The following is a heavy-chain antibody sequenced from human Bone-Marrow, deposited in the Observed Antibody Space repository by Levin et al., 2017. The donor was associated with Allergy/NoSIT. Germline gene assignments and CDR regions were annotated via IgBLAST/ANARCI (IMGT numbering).Heavy chain of an antibody. CDR3: ARKGGYSYGYAFDI. J-gene: IGHJ3*02. CDR1: GGSVSSGSYY. V-gene: IGHV4-61*01. D-gene: IGHD5-18*01. CDR2: IYYSGST. Sequence: SQTLSLTCTVSGGSVSSGSYYWSWIRQPPGKGLEWIGYIYYSGSTNYNPSLKSRVTISVDTSKNQFSLKLSSVTAADTAVYYCARKGGYSYGYAFDIWGQGTMVTVSS.